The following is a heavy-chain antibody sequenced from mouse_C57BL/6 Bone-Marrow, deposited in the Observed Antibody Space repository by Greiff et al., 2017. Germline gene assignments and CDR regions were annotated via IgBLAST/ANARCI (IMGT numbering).Heavy chain of an antibody. V-gene: IGHV1-54*01. J-gene: IGHJ4*01. CDR1: GYAFTNYL. D-gene: IGHD1-1*01. CDR3: ARGGGLYYGSSSYYYAMDY. CDR2: INPGSGGT. Sequence: VQLQQSGAELVRPGTSVKVSCKASGYAFTNYLIEWVKQRPGQGLEWIGVINPGSGGTNYNEKFKGKATLTADKSSSTAYMQLSSLTSEDSAVYFCARGGGLYYGSSSYYYAMDYWGQGTSVTVSS.